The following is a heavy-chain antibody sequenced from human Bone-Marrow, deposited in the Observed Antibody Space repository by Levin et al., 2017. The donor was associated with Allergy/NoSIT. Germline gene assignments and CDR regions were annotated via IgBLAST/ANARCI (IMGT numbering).Heavy chain of an antibody. V-gene: IGHV3-74*01. CDR3: ARVTYYDILSPFDY. Sequence: GGSLRLSCAASGFTVSHFWIHWVRQVPGKGLEWVSRINSDGSRTDYADSVRDRFIISRDNAKNTLFLQMNSLRPEDTGVYFCARVTYYDILSPFDYWGQGTLVTVSS. J-gene: IGHJ4*02. CDR1: GFTVSHFW. CDR2: INSDGSRT. D-gene: IGHD3-3*01.